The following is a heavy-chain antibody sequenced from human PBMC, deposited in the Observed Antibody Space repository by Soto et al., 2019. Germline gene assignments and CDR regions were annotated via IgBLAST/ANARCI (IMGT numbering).Heavy chain of an antibody. CDR3: ARAPDDCSSTSCCLDY. V-gene: IGHV1-18*01. CDR2: ISAYNGNT. Sequence: QVQLVQSGAEVKKPGASVKVSCKASGYTFTSYGISWVRQATGQGLEWMGWISAYNGNTNYAQKLQGRVTMTTDTSTSTAYMELRSLRSDDTAVYYCARAPDDCSSTSCCLDYWGQGTLVTVSS. D-gene: IGHD2-2*01. J-gene: IGHJ4*02. CDR1: GYTFTSYG.